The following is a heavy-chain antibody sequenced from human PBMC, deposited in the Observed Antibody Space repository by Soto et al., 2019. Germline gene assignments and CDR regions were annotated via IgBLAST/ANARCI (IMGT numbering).Heavy chain of an antibody. D-gene: IGHD3-16*02. CDR1: GGSISSGGYY. CDR3: ATSLRYDYVWGSYRYFGY. J-gene: IGHJ4*02. CDR2: IYYSGST. V-gene: IGHV4-31*03. Sequence: QVQLQESGPGLVKPSQTLSLTCTVSGGSISSGGYYWSWIRQHPGKGLEWFGYIYYSGSTYYNPSLQCRVTISVDTSKNQFSLKLSSVTAADTAVYYCATSLRYDYVWGSYRYFGYWGQGTLVTVSS.